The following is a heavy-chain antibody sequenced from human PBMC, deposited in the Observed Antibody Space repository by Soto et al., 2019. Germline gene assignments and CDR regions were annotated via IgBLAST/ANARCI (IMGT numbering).Heavy chain of an antibody. CDR2: MNPNSGNT. CDR3: AREGQYSSSPYYYYYGMDV. V-gene: IGHV1-8*01. CDR1: GYTFTSYD. Sequence: ASVKVSCKASGYTFTSYDINWVRQATGQGLEWMGWMNPNSGNTGYAQKFQGRVTMTGNTSISTAYMELSSLRSEDTAVYYCAREGQYSSSPYYYYYGMDVWGQGTTVTVSS. D-gene: IGHD6-6*01. J-gene: IGHJ6*02.